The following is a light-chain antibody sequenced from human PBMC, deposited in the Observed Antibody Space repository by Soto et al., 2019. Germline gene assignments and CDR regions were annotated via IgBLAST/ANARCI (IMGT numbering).Light chain of an antibody. CDR3: ATWDDSMSGPV. J-gene: IGLJ2*01. CDR1: SSNVGSSF. V-gene: IGLV1-47*01. Sequence: QSVLTQPPSASGTPGQTVTISCSGSSSNVGSSFLYWYQQLPGTAPKLLIYTNNQRPSGVPDRFSASKSGASASLDISGLRSKDEADYDCATWDDSMSGPVFGGGTQLTVL. CDR2: TNN.